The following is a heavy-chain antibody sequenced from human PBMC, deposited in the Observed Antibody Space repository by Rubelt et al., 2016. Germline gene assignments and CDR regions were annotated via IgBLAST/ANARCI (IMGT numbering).Heavy chain of an antibody. J-gene: IGHJ3*02. CDR3: STADSSSWYDATDT. D-gene: IGHD6-13*01. V-gene: IGHV1-24*01. Sequence: QVQLVQSGAVLKKPGASVKVSCKISGDTLSVFSIHWVRQAPGKGLEWMGGFAGEDGESVYAQNFQGRLIMTEDTSTDTAYMELSRLTSADTAVYYCSTADSSSWYDATDTWGQGTMVTVSS. CDR2: FAGEDGES. CDR1: GDTLSVFS.